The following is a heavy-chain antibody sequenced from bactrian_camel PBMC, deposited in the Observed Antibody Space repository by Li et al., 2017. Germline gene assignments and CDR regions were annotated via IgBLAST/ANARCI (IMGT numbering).Heavy chain of an antibody. Sequence: HVQLVESGGGSVQTGGSLRLSCTYSSKSACMGWFRQAPGNQREGDAVIHTGGGTTDYVDSVKGRFTASQDNAKNVMSLEMNDLKPEDTAMYYCAAKRSQTSLYCNTGRMVGSYAYWGQGTQVTVS. CDR1: SSKSAC. J-gene: IGHJ4*01. CDR3: AAKRSQTSLYCNTGRMVGSYAY. CDR2: IHTGGGTT. D-gene: IGHD1*01. V-gene: IGHV3S54*01.